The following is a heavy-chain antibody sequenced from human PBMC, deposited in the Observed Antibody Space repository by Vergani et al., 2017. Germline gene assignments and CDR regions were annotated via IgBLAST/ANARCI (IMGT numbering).Heavy chain of an antibody. Sequence: QVQLVESGGGLVKPGGSLRLSCAASGFTFSDYYMSWIRQAPGKGLEWVSYISSSGSTIYYADSVKGRFTISRDNAENSLYLQMNSLRAEDTAVYYCARDRMMTTVTTWMGFDPWGQGTLVTVSS. D-gene: IGHD4-11*01. CDR2: ISSSGSTI. CDR3: ARDRMMTTVTTWMGFDP. V-gene: IGHV3-11*04. J-gene: IGHJ5*02. CDR1: GFTFSDYY.